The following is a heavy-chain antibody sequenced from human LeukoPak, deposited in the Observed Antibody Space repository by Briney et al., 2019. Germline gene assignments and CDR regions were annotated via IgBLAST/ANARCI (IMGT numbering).Heavy chain of an antibody. CDR3: AKDRVPIVGATDYYYYYGMDV. Sequence: GGSLRLSCAASGFTFDDYAMPWVRQAPGKGLGWVSLISGDGGSTYYADSVKGRFTISRDNSKNSLYLQMNSLRTEDTALYYCAKDRVPIVGATDYYYYYGMDVWGQGTTVTVSS. J-gene: IGHJ6*02. V-gene: IGHV3-43*02. CDR2: ISGDGGST. D-gene: IGHD1-26*01. CDR1: GFTFDDYA.